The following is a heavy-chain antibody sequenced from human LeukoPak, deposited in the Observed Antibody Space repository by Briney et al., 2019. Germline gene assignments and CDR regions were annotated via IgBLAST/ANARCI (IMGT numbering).Heavy chain of an antibody. CDR1: GISLSTYG. D-gene: IGHD6-19*01. J-gene: IGHJ3*02. CDR3: ARAPGIAVAGDDAFDI. CDR2: IRFDGSTK. Sequence: PGGSLRLSCAASGISLSTYGMHWVRQAPGKGLEWVAFIRFDGSTKNYADSVKGRFTISRDNSKNTLYLQMNSLRLEDTAVYFCARAPGIAVAGDDAFDIWGQGTMVTVSS. V-gene: IGHV3-30*02.